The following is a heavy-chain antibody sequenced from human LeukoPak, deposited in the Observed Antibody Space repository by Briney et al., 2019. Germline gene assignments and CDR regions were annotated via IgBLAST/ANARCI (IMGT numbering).Heavy chain of an antibody. CDR1: GFTFSSYA. V-gene: IGHV3-23*01. CDR2: ISGSGGST. J-gene: IGHJ4*02. Sequence: GGSLRLSCAASGFTFSSYAMSWVRQAPGKGLEWVSAISGSGGSTYYADSVKGRFTISRDNSKNTLYLQMNSLRAEDTAVYYCAKDGGTYYYDSSGYYFDYWGQGTLVTVSS. CDR3: AKDGGTYYYDSSGYYFDY. D-gene: IGHD3-22*01.